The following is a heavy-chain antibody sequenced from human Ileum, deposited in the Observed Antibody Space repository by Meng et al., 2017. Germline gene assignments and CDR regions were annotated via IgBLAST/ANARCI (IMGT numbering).Heavy chain of an antibody. D-gene: IGHD3-16*02. CDR2: INSDGSST. J-gene: IGHJ2*01. Sequence: GALKISCAASGFTFSSYWMHWVRQAPGKGLVWVSRINSDGSSTSYADSVKGRFTISRDNAKNTLYLQMNSLRAEDTAVYYCAREGYDYVWGSYRYSWYFDLWGRGTLVTVSS. CDR1: GFTFSSYW. V-gene: IGHV3-74*01. CDR3: AREGYDYVWGSYRYSWYFDL.